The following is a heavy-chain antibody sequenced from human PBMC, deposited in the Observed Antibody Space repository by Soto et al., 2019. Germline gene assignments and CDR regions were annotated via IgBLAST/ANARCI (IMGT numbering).Heavy chain of an antibody. D-gene: IGHD6-13*01. CDR3: ARGGDSSSWYIIHYYYGMDV. CDR2: ISAYNGNT. CDR1: GYTFTSYG. V-gene: IGHV1-18*01. J-gene: IGHJ6*02. Sequence: ASVKVSCKASGYTFTSYGISWVRQAPGQGLEWMGWISAYNGNTNYAQELQGRVTMTTDTSTSTAYMELRSLRSDDTAAYYCARGGDSSSWYIIHYYYGMDVWGQGTTVTVSS.